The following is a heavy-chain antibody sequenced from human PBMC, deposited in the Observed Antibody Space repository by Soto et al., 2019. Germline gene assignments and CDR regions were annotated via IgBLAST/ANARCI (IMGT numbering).Heavy chain of an antibody. CDR1: GDIFRNYA. D-gene: IGHD6-19*01. V-gene: IGHV1-69*13. CDR2: IFPMFGSV. CDR3: AKFAGGSGYFDY. J-gene: IGHJ4*02. Sequence: SVKVSCKASGDIFRNYALSWVRQAPGQGLEWIGGIFPMFGSVNYAQKFQGRVKITADEATTTVYMDLSSLKSDDTAIYFCAKFAGGSGYFDYWGQGSLVTVSS.